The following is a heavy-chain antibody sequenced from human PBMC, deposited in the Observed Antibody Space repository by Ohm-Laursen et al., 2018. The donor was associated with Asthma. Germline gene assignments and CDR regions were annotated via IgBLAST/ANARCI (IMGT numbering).Heavy chain of an antibody. D-gene: IGHD5-12*01. Sequence: SLRLSCSASGFTFSSYGMHWVRQAPGKGLEWVAGIWYDGSNKYFADSVKGRFTISRDNSKNTLYLQMNSLRAEDTAVYYCAKGEYSGYDYYYFDYWGQGTLVTVSS. CDR3: AKGEYSGYDYYYFDY. CDR1: GFTFSSYG. V-gene: IGHV3-33*06. CDR2: IWYDGSNK. J-gene: IGHJ4*02.